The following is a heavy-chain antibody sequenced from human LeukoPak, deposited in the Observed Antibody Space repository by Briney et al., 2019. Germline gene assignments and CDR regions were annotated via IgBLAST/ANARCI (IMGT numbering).Heavy chain of an antibody. CDR2: INPNSGGT. V-gene: IGHV1-2*02. Sequence: ASVRVSCKASGYTFTVYYMHWVRQAPGQGLEWMGWINPNSGGTNYAQKCQGRVTMTRDTAISTAYMELSRLRSDDTAVYYCARGGRWLESYMDVWGKGTTVTVSS. J-gene: IGHJ6*03. CDR1: GYTFTVYY. CDR3: ARGGRWLESYMDV. D-gene: IGHD5-12*01.